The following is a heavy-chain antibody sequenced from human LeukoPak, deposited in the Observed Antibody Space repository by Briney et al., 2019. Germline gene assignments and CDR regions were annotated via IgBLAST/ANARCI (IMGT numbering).Heavy chain of an antibody. CDR3: ANSYYYDSSGYLPGWFDP. CDR1: GFTFSSYS. J-gene: IGHJ5*02. Sequence: GGSLRLSCAASGFTFSSYSMNWVRQAPGKGLEWVSYISSSSSTIYYADSVKGRFTISRDNSKNTLYLQMNSLRAEDTAVYYCANSYYYDSSGYLPGWFDPWGQGTLVTVSS. D-gene: IGHD3-22*01. CDR2: ISSSSSTI. V-gene: IGHV3-48*01.